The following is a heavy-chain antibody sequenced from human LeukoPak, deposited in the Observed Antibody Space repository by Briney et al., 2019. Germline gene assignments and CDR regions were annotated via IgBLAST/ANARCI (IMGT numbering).Heavy chain of an antibody. D-gene: IGHD5-24*01. CDR1: GFTFSSYG. Sequence: PGGSLRLSCAASGFTFSSYGFHWVRQAPGKGLEWVAVIWSDGSYKYYADSVKGRFTISRDNSKNTLYLQMNSLRAEDTPVYYCARDFSLQLFDYWGQGTLVTVSS. J-gene: IGHJ4*02. V-gene: IGHV3-33*01. CDR3: ARDFSLQLFDY. CDR2: IWSDGSYK.